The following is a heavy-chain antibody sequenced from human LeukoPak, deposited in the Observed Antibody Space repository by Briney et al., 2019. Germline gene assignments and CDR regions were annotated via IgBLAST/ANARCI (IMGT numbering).Heavy chain of an antibody. CDR2: ISAYNGNT. D-gene: IGHD6-13*01. J-gene: IGHJ6*03. CDR3: ARAPRIAAAGTRYYYYMDV. V-gene: IGHV1-18*01. CDR1: GYTFTSYG. Sequence: GASVKVSCKASGYTFTSYGISWVRQAPGQGLEWMGWISAYNGNTNYAQKLQGRVTMTTDTSTSTAYMELRSLRSDDTAVYYCARAPRIAAAGTRYYYYMDVWGKGTTVTVSS.